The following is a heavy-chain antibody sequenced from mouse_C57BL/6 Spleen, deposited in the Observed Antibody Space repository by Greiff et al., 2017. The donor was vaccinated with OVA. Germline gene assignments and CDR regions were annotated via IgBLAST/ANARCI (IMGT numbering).Heavy chain of an antibody. J-gene: IGHJ2*01. V-gene: IGHV1-59*01. CDR1: GYTFTSYW. D-gene: IGHD2-4*01. Sequence: QVQLQQSGAELVRPGTSVKLSCKASGYTFTSYWMHWVKQRPGQGLEWIGVIDPSDSYTNYNQKFKGKATLTVDTSSSTAYMQLSSLTSEDSAVYYCARGDYYEILDYWGQGTTLTVSS. CDR3: ARGDYYEILDY. CDR2: IDPSDSYT.